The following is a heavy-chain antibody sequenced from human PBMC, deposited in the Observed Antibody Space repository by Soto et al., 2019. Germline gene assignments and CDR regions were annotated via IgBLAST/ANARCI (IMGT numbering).Heavy chain of an antibody. J-gene: IGHJ5*02. CDR1: GGSIRDDTYY. Sequence: QLQLQESGPGLVKPSENLALTCTVSGGSIRDDTYYWGWIRQPPGKGLEWIGSIYYSGTSSYNPSLTSRLTLSVDTSTKQLSLRLSSVPAPDPGVYYCARVQCHSPHCVPHDHWGQRPLVIVSA. CDR2: IYYSGTS. CDR3: ARVQCHSPHCVPHDH. V-gene: IGHV4-39*01. D-gene: IGHD1-26*01.